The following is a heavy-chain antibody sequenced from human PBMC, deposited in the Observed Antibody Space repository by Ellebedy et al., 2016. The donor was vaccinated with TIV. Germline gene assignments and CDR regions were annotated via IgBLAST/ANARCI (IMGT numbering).Heavy chain of an antibody. CDR1: GYTFTNYD. V-gene: IGHV1-8*01. D-gene: IGHD2-21*02. CDR3: ARVPGHGDFTIDY. J-gene: IGHJ4*02. Sequence: AASVKVSCKTSGYTFTNYDINWVRQAPGQGLEWMGWVNPNSANTGYAPKFRGRITMTMDTSISTASMELSSLKSEDTAVYYCARVPGHGDFTIDYWGQGTLVTVSS. CDR2: VNPNSANT.